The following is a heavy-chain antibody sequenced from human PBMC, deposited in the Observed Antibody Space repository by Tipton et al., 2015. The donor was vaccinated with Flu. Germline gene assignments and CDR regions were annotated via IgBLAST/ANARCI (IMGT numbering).Heavy chain of an antibody. CDR3: ARRDFSNYVSDPKSWFDP. Sequence: TLSLTCTVSGGSITSYYWSWIRQPPGKGLEWIGNIYHTGSTYHNPSLKSRVTMSVDTSRNHLSLRLRSVTAADTAVYFCARRDFSNYVSDPKSWFDPWGQGILVTVSP. CDR1: GGSITSYY. D-gene: IGHD4-11*01. V-gene: IGHV4-59*04. J-gene: IGHJ5*02. CDR2: IYHTGST.